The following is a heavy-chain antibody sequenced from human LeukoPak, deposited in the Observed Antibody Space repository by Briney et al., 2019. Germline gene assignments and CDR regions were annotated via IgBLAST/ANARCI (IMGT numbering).Heavy chain of an antibody. CDR2: ISGSGGST. Sequence: GGSLRLSCAASGFTFSSYAMSWVRQAPGEGLEWVSAISGSGGSTYYADSVKGRFTISRDNSKNTLYLQMSSLRAEDTAVYYCAEVSVLLWFGELVPSYFDYWGQGTLVTVSS. CDR3: AEVSVLLWFGELVPSYFDY. CDR1: GFTFSSYA. D-gene: IGHD3-10*01. V-gene: IGHV3-23*01. J-gene: IGHJ4*02.